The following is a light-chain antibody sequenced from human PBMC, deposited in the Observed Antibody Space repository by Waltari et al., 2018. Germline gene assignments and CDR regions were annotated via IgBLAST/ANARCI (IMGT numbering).Light chain of an antibody. CDR1: QDITNY. J-gene: IGKJ3*01. Sequence: DIQMTQSLPSLSASVGDRVTITCRASQDITNYLNWYQQKPGKAPKLLIHDASKLETGVPSRFSGSQSGTHFTLTISSLQPEDIGTYYCQRYDNLPIFAFGPGTKVEI. V-gene: IGKV1-33*01. CDR2: DAS. CDR3: QRYDNLPIFA.